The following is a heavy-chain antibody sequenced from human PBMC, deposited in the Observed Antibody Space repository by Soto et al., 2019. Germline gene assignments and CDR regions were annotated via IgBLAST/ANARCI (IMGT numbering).Heavy chain of an antibody. Sequence: GGSLRLSCAASGFTFSSYAMKWVRQAPGKGLEWVSLIGESGTPTYYADSVKGRFTISRDNSGNTLFLEMYSLRSEDTAVFYCARVGVAAAGPEYYYYYGMDVWGQGTTVTVS. D-gene: IGHD6-13*01. CDR3: ARVGVAAAGPEYYYYYGMDV. V-gene: IGHV3-23*01. CDR1: GFTFSSYA. CDR2: IGESGTPT. J-gene: IGHJ6*02.